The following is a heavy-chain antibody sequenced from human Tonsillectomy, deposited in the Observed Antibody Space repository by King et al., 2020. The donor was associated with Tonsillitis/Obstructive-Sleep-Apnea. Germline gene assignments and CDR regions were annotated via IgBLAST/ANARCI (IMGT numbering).Heavy chain of an antibody. D-gene: IGHD3-3*01. Sequence: DVQLVESGGGLVQPGGSLRLSCAASGFTVSSYYMTWVRQAPGEGLEWVSTIYSVGSTYRADSVKGRFTISRDNSKNTLYLQMSSLRAEDTAFYYCARGHPFASHDAFDIWGHGTMVTVSS. CDR2: IYSVGST. CDR1: GFTVSSYY. J-gene: IGHJ3*02. CDR3: ARGHPFASHDAFDI. V-gene: IGHV3-66*01.